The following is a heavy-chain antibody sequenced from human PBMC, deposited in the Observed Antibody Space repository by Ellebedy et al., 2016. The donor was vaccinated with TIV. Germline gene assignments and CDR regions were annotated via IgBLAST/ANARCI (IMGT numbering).Heavy chain of an antibody. D-gene: IGHD4-17*01. V-gene: IGHV4-4*02. CDR1: GDSTSDLHW. CDR2: IHSIHGKT. Sequence: MPSETLSLTCAVSGDSTSDLHWWTWARQPPGKGLEWLGEIHSIHGKTNYNPSLKGRVTISADTSKTQFSLGLTSVTTADTAVYFCASRESTVTTGASMGFDPWGQGTLVTVSS. J-gene: IGHJ5*02. CDR3: ASRESTVTTGASMGFDP.